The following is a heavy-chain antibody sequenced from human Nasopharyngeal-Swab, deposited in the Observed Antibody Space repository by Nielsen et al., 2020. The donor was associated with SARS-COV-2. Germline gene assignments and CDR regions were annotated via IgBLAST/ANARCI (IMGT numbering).Heavy chain of an antibody. Sequence: ASVKVSCKASGYTFTSYDINWVRQATGQGLEWMGWMNPNSGNTGYAQKFQGRVTMTRNTSISTAYMELSSLRSEDTAVYYCATGHLPLAYYDSSAHGWYWGQGILVTVSS. D-gene: IGHD3-22*01. CDR2: MNPNSGNT. J-gene: IGHJ4*02. CDR1: GYTFTSYD. CDR3: ATGHLPLAYYDSSAHGWY. V-gene: IGHV1-8*01.